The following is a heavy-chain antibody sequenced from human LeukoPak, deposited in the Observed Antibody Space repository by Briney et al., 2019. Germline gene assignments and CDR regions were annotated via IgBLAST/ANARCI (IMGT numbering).Heavy chain of an antibody. CDR2: IGSRSVTT. D-gene: IGHD5-24*01. CDR1: GFTFNIYG. Sequence: GGSLGLSCEASGFTFNIYGMNWVRKAPGKGPEWVSYIGSRSVTTHYADSVKGRFTVSRDDAQNALYLQMNSLRRDDTAVYYCARATRNGYDYWGHGTRVTVSS. V-gene: IGHV3-48*04. CDR3: ARATRNGYDY. J-gene: IGHJ4*01.